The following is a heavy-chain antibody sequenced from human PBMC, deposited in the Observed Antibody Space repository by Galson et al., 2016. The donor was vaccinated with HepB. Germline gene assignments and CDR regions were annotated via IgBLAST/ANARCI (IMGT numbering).Heavy chain of an antibody. CDR3: AREIPSRGKSDY. Sequence: SLRLSCAASGFTFSSYSMNWVRQAPGKGLEWVSYISSSSSTIYYADSVKGRFTISRDNAKNSLNLQMSSLRDEDTAVYYCAREIPSRGKSDYWGQGTLVTVSS. J-gene: IGHJ4*02. CDR1: GFTFSSYS. D-gene: IGHD3-10*01. CDR2: ISSSSSTI. V-gene: IGHV3-48*02.